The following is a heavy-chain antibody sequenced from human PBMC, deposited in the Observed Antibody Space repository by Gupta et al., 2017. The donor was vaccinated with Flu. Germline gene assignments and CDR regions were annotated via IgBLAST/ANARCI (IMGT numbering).Heavy chain of an antibody. Sequence: QLQPQESGPGLVKPSEPLSLTCTVSGGSISSSSYYWGWIRQPPGKGLEWIGSIYYSGSTYYNPSLKSRVTISVDTSKNQFSLKLSSVTAADTAVYYCARLLSLGAVELPTDYWGQGTLVTVSS. CDR2: IYYSGST. V-gene: IGHV4-39*01. CDR3: ARLLSLGAVELPTDY. J-gene: IGHJ4*02. CDR1: GGSISSSSYY. D-gene: IGHD1-26*01.